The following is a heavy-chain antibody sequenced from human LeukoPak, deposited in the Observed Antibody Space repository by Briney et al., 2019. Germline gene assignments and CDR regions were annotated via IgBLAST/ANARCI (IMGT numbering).Heavy chain of an antibody. D-gene: IGHD5-12*01. CDR2: INHSGST. Sequence: SETLSLTCAVYGGSFSGYYWSWIRQPPGKGLEWIGEINHSGSTNYNPSLKSRVTISVDTSKNQFSLKLSSVTAADTAVYYCARARRRDGYKGGSRPLNFDYWGQGTLVTVSS. J-gene: IGHJ4*02. CDR3: ARARRRDGYKGGSRPLNFDY. V-gene: IGHV4-34*01. CDR1: GGSFSGYY.